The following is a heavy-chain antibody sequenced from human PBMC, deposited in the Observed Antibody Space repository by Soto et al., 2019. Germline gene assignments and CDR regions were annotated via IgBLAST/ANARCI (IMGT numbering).Heavy chain of an antibody. Sequence: QVQLVQSGAEVKKPGSSVKVSCKASGGTFSSYTISWVRQAPGQGLEWMGRIIPILGIANYAQKFQGRVTITSDKSTSTAYMELSSLRSEDTAVYYCASRNYAILTGYYTGDAFDIWGQGTMVTVSS. CDR3: ASRNYAILTGYYTGDAFDI. J-gene: IGHJ3*02. CDR2: IIPILGIA. D-gene: IGHD3-9*01. V-gene: IGHV1-69*02. CDR1: GGTFSSYT.